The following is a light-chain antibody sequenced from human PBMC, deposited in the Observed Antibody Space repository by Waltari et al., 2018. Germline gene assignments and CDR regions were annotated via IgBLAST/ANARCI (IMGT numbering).Light chain of an antibody. Sequence: SSELTQDPAVSVALGQTVKITCQGDILRSYYPSLYQQKPGQAPIIVIYAKNNRPSGIPDRFSGSRSGNTASLIITGAQAEDEADYYCNSRDSSGNHVVFGGGTKLTVL. CDR2: AKN. J-gene: IGLJ3*02. V-gene: IGLV3-19*01. CDR3: NSRDSSGNHVV. CDR1: ILRSYY.